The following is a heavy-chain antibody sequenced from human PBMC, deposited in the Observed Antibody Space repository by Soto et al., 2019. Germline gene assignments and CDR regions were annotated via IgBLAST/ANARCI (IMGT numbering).Heavy chain of an antibody. CDR1: GFTFSSYG. CDR2: IWYDGSNK. CDR3: ATGPGGGYYPGAFDI. V-gene: IGHV3-33*01. Sequence: PGGSLRLSCAASGFTFSSYGMHWVRQAPGKGLEWVAVIWYDGSNKYYADSVKGRFTISRDNSKNTLYLQMNSLRAEDTAVYYCATGPGGGYYPGAFDIWGQGTMVTVSS. J-gene: IGHJ3*02. D-gene: IGHD3-22*01.